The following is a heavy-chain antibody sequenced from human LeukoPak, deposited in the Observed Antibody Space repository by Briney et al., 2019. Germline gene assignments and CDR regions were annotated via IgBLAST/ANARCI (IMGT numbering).Heavy chain of an antibody. CDR2: ISYDGSNK. CDR3: ARDYNTGYVNY. V-gene: IGHV3-30-3*01. Sequence: GGSLRLSCAASGFTFSSYAMHWVRQAPGKGLEWVAVISYDGSNKYYADSVKGRFTISRDNSKNTLYLQMNSLRAEDTAVYYCARDYNTGYVNYWGQGTLVTVSS. J-gene: IGHJ4*02. D-gene: IGHD1-1*01. CDR1: GFTFSSYA.